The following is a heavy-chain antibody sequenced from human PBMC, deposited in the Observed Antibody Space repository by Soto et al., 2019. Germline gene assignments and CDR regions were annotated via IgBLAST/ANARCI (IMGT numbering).Heavy chain of an antibody. CDR1: GYTFTSCY. J-gene: IGHJ5*02. CDR3: ARSGVRYFDWLLTWFDP. V-gene: IGHV1-2*04. Sequence: ASVKVSCKASGYTFTSCYMHWVRQAPGQGLEWMGWINPNSGGTNYAQKFQGWVTMTRDTSISTAYMELSRLRSDDTAVYYCARSGVRYFDWLLTWFDPWGQGTLVTVSS. CDR2: INPNSGGT. D-gene: IGHD3-9*01.